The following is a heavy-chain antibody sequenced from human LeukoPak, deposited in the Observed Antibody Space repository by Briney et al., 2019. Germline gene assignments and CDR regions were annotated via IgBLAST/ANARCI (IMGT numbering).Heavy chain of an antibody. CDR1: GFTFSTYA. Sequence: GGSLRLSCAASGFTFSTYAMHWVRQAPGKGLEWVAVISYDGSSKYYADSVKGRFTISRDNSKNTLYLQMNSLRAEDTAVYYCAREKKVVRGVLSPGSYYYYMDVWGKGTTVTVSS. CDR3: AREKKVVRGVLSPGSYYYYMDV. D-gene: IGHD3-10*01. CDR2: ISYDGSSK. J-gene: IGHJ6*03. V-gene: IGHV3-30*04.